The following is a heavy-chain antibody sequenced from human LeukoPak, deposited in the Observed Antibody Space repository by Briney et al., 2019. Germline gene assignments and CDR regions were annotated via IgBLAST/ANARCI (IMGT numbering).Heavy chain of an antibody. J-gene: IGHJ5*02. Sequence: GGSLRLSCAASGFTFDDYAMHWVRQAPGKGLEWVSGISWNSGSIGYADSVKGRFTISRNNAKNSLYLQMNSLRAEDTALYYCAKASYYDTLTGYPNNWFDPWGQGTLVTVSS. D-gene: IGHD3-9*01. CDR3: AKASYYDTLTGYPNNWFDP. CDR1: GFTFDDYA. V-gene: IGHV3-9*01. CDR2: ISWNSGSI.